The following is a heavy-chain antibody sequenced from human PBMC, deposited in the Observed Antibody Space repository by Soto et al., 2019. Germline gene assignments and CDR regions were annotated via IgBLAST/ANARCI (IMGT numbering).Heavy chain of an antibody. D-gene: IGHD1-1*01. V-gene: IGHV3-53*02. CDR1: GFTVSSNY. CDR2: IYSGGST. J-gene: IGHJ4*02. Sequence: EVQLVETGGGLIQPGGSLRLSCAASGFTVSSNYMSWVRQAPGKGLEWVSVIYSGGSTYYADSVKGRFTISRDNSKNTLYLQMNSLSAEDTAVYYCARGDGYNYIPFNYWGQGTLVTVSS. CDR3: ARGDGYNYIPFNY.